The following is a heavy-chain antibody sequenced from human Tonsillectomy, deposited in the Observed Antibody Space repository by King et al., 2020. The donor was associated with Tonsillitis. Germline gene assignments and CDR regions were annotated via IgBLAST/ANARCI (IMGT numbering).Heavy chain of an antibody. Sequence: VQLVESGGGVVQPGTSLRLSCAASVFTFSSYAMHWVRQAPGKGLEWVAVISYDGSNKYYADSVKGRFTISRDNSKNTLYLQMNSLRAEDTAVYYCARDTAGYNSYYYYYGMDVWGQGTTVTVSS. CDR2: ISYDGSNK. J-gene: IGHJ6*02. CDR1: VFTFSSYA. CDR3: ARDTAGYNSYYYYYGMDV. D-gene: IGHD5-24*01. V-gene: IGHV3-30-3*01.